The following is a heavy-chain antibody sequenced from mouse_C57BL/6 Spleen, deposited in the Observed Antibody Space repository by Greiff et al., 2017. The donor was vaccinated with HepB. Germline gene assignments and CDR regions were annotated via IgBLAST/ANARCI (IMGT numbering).Heavy chain of an antibody. CDR3: ARGGYDVRLDY. V-gene: IGHV3-6*01. CDR1: GYSITSGYY. Sequence: EVKLVESGPGLVKPSQSLSLTCSVTGYSITSGYYWNWIRQFPGNKLEWMGYISYDGSNNYNPSLKNRISITRDTSKNQFFLKLNSVTTEDTATYYCARGGYDVRLDYWGQGTTLTVSS. D-gene: IGHD2-2*01. CDR2: ISYDGSN. J-gene: IGHJ2*01.